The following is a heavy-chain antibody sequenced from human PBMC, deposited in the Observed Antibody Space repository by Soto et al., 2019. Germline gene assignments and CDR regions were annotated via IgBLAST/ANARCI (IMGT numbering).Heavy chain of an antibody. D-gene: IGHD3-3*01. Sequence: PSQTLSLTCAISGDSVSSNSAAWNWIRQSPSRGLEWLGRTYYRSKWYNDYAVSVKSRITINPDTSKNQFSLQLNSVTPEDTAVYYCARDRAQSTIFGVVTPRGNWFDPWGQGTLVTVSS. J-gene: IGHJ5*02. CDR3: ARDRAQSTIFGVVTPRGNWFDP. CDR1: GDSVSSNSAA. CDR2: TYYRSKWYN. V-gene: IGHV6-1*01.